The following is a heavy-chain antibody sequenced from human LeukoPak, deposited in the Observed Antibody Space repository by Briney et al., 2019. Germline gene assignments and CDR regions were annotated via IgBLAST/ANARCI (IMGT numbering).Heavy chain of an antibody. CDR2: IYHSGST. J-gene: IGHJ4*02. D-gene: IGHD3-22*01. CDR1: GGSISSGGYS. V-gene: IGHV4-30-2*01. Sequence: SETLSLTCAVSGGSISSGGYSWSWIGQPPGKGLDWIGYIYHSGSTYYNPSLKSRVTISVDRSKNQFSLKLSSVTAADTAVYYCAREARGGYYDSSGPFDYWGQGNLVTVSS. CDR3: AREARGGYYDSSGPFDY.